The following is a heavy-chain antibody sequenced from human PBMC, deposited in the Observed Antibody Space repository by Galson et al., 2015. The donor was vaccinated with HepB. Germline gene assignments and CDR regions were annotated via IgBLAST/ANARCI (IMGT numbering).Heavy chain of an antibody. D-gene: IGHD3-16*02. CDR3: AREYVWGSYRQVDY. CDR1: GGSISSYY. Sequence: SETLPLTCTVSGGSISSYYWSWIRQPPGKGLEWIGYIYYSGSTNYNPSLKSRVTISVDTSKNQFSLKLSSVTAADTAVYYCAREYVWGSYRQVDYWGQGTLVTVSS. CDR2: IYYSGST. J-gene: IGHJ4*02. V-gene: IGHV4-59*01.